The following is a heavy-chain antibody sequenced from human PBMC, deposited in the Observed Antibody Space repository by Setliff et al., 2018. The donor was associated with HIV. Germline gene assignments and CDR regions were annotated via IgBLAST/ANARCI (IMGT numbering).Heavy chain of an antibody. CDR3: ARGRDYGMDV. V-gene: IGHV4-34*01. J-gene: IGHJ6*02. CDR2: INHRGTT. Sequence: PSETLSLTCAVYGGSFSGYYWSWIRQPPGKGLEWIGEINHRGTTNSNPSLKRRVTISVDTSKNQFSLKLRSVTAADTAVYYCARGRDYGMDVWGLGTTVTVSS. CDR1: GGSFSGYY.